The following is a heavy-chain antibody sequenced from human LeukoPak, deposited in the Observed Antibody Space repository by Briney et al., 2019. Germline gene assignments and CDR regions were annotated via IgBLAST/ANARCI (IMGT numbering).Heavy chain of an antibody. Sequence: GASVKVSCKASGGTFSSYAISWVRQAPGQGLEWMGGIIPIFGTANYAQKFQGRVTITTDESTSTACMELSSLRSEDTAVYYCARGDSSGAPIVYWGQGTLVTVSS. CDR3: ARGDSSGAPIVY. CDR1: GGTFSSYA. J-gene: IGHJ4*02. CDR2: IIPIFGTA. V-gene: IGHV1-69*05. D-gene: IGHD3-22*01.